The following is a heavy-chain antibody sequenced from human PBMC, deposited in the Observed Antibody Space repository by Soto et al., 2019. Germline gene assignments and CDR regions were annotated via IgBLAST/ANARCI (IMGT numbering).Heavy chain of an antibody. CDR3: ARYGVGYCGGDCYSRAFDI. Sequence: GGSLRLSCAASGFTFSSYAMSWVRQAPGKGLEWVSYISSSGSTIYYADSVKGRFTISRDNAKNSLYLQMNSLRAEDTAVYYCARYGVGYCGGDCYSRAFDIWGQGTMVTVSS. CDR2: ISSSGSTI. D-gene: IGHD2-21*02. CDR1: GFTFSSYA. J-gene: IGHJ3*02. V-gene: IGHV3-48*04.